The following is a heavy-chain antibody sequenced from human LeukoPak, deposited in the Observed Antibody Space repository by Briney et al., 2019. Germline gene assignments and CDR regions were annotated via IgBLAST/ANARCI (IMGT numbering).Heavy chain of an antibody. Sequence: SETLSLTCAVYGGSFSGYYWSWIRQPPGKGLEWIGEINHSGSTNYNPSLKSRVTISVDTSKNQFSLKLSSVTAADTAVHYCARDFGGGIYYFDYWGQGTLVTVSS. V-gene: IGHV4-34*01. CDR3: ARDFGGGIYYFDY. CDR2: INHSGST. D-gene: IGHD2-21*01. J-gene: IGHJ4*02. CDR1: GGSFSGYY.